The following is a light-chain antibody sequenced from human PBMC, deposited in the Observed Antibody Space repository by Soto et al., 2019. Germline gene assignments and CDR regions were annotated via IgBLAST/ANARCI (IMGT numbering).Light chain of an antibody. J-gene: IGKJ4*01. Sequence: EIVMTQSPATLSVSPGERATLSCRASQSIANRLAWYQQQPGQAPRLLIYGASTRATGVPARFSGSGSGTEFTLTISSLQSEDFAVYYCQQYNNWLALTFGGGTKVEIK. V-gene: IGKV3-15*01. CDR3: QQYNNWLALT. CDR1: QSIANR. CDR2: GAS.